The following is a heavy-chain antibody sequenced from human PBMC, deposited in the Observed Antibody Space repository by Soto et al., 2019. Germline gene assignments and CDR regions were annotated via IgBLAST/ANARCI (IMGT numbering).Heavy chain of an antibody. Sequence: SLRLSCAASGFTFSSYGMHWVRQAPGKGLEWVAVISYDGSNKYYADSVKGRFTISRDNSKNTLYLQMNSLRAEDTAVYYCAKGRYNWNYAPLDYWGQGTLVTVSS. J-gene: IGHJ4*02. CDR2: ISYDGSNK. D-gene: IGHD1-7*01. CDR1: GFTFSSYG. V-gene: IGHV3-30*18. CDR3: AKGRYNWNYAPLDY.